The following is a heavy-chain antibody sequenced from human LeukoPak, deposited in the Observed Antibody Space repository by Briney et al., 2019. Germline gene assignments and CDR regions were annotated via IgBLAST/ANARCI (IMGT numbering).Heavy chain of an antibody. V-gene: IGHV4-4*07. D-gene: IGHD2-2*01. CDR3: ARDRVIEPADHLNWFDP. Sequence: SETLSLTCTVSGGSISSYYWSWIRQPAGKGLEWIGRIYTSGSTNYNPSLKSRVTMSVDTSKNQFSLKLSSVTAADTAVYYCARDRVIEPADHLNWFDPWGQGTLVSVSS. CDR2: IYTSGST. CDR1: GGSISSYY. J-gene: IGHJ5*02.